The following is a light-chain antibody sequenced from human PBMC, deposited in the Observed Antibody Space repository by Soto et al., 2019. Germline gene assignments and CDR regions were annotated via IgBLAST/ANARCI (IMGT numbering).Light chain of an antibody. Sequence: QSALTQPASVSGSRGQSITISCTGTSSDVGAYNFVSWYQQHPGKLPKLMIFDVSRRPSGVSDRFSGSKSGNTASLTISGLQAEEDGDYYCSSYTSSSTHVFGSGTKVTVL. CDR2: DVS. CDR1: SSDVGAYNF. V-gene: IGLV2-14*03. CDR3: SSYTSSSTHV. J-gene: IGLJ1*01.